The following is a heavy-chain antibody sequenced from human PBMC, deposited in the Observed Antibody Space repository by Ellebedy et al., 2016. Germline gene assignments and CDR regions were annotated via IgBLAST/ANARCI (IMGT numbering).Heavy chain of an antibody. CDR3: ARGARRDGYLVGFDY. J-gene: IGHJ4*02. D-gene: IGHD5-24*01. Sequence: SETLSLTXTVSDGSISTYYWTWIRQSPGNGLEWIGNIHYSGTTDYNPSLKSRFTISVDNSRNQFSLKMTSLTAADTATYFCARGARRDGYLVGFDYWGQGILVIVSS. CDR1: DGSISTYY. CDR2: IHYSGTT. V-gene: IGHV4-59*01.